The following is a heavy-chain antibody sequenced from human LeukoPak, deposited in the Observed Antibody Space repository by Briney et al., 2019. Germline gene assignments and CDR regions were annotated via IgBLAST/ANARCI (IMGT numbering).Heavy chain of an antibody. CDR1: GFTFSSYW. V-gene: IGHV3-74*01. D-gene: IGHD6-19*01. J-gene: IGHJ4*02. Sequence: GGSLRLSCAASGFTFSSYWMHWVRQVPGKGPVWVSHINTDGSSTTYADSVKGRFTISRDNAKNTLYLQMNSLRAEDTAVYYCASPIAVAGTFFDYWGQGTLVTVSS. CDR2: INTDGSST. CDR3: ASPIAVAGTFFDY.